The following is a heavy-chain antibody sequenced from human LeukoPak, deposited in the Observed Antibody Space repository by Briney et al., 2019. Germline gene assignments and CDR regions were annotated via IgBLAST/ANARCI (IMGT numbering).Heavy chain of an antibody. J-gene: IGHJ4*02. D-gene: IGHD1-1*01. CDR2: IYTTENT. Sequence: PSETLSLTCTVSGGSISSYYWSWIRQPAGKGLEWIGRIYTTENTNYNPSLKSRVTMSVDTSKNHFSLKLSSVTAADTAVYYCARDPLYNWNDGRLDYWGQGTLVTVSS. CDR1: GGSISSYY. CDR3: ARDPLYNWNDGRLDY. V-gene: IGHV4-4*07.